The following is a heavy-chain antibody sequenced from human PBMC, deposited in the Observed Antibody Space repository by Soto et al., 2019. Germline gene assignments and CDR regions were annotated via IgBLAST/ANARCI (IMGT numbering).Heavy chain of an antibody. D-gene: IGHD6-19*01. Sequence: GPSAEVTCKASVYTYTSNGSSCVQPAPGQGLEWMGWISAYNGNTNYAQKLQGRVTMTTDTSTSTAYMELRSLRSDDTAVYYCARWDSSGWYYFDFWGQGTLVPVSS. J-gene: IGHJ4*02. CDR1: VYTYTSNG. CDR3: ARWDSSGWYYFDF. V-gene: IGHV1-18*04. CDR2: ISAYNGNT.